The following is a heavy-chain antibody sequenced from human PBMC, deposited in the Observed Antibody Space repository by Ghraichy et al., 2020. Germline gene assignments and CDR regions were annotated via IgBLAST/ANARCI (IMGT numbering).Heavy chain of an antibody. D-gene: IGHD2-2*01. CDR3: ACEFHCSSTSCYLGAFDI. V-gene: IGHV1-69*13. Sequence: SVKVSCKASGGTFSSYAISWVRQAPGQGLEWMGGIIPIFGTANYAQKFQGRVTITADESTSTAYMELSSLRSEDTVVYYCACEFHCSSTSCYLGAFDIWGQGTMVTVSS. CDR1: GGTFSSYA. J-gene: IGHJ3*02. CDR2: IIPIFGTA.